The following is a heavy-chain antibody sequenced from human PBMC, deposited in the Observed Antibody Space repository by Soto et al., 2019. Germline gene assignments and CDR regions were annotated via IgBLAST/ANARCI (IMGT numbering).Heavy chain of an antibody. CDR1: AGSISSGGYS. J-gene: IGHJ5*02. V-gene: IGHV4-31*03. D-gene: IGHD3-3*01. CDR2: IDYSGST. Sequence: SETLSLTCTVPAGSISSGGYSGSWIRQHPGKGLEWIADIDYSGSTYYNPSLRSRVTISLDTSKNQFSLKLSSVSAADTAVYYCARGLAWFFWSGRDDNWFDPWGQGTLVTVSS. CDR3: ARGLAWFFWSGRDDNWFDP.